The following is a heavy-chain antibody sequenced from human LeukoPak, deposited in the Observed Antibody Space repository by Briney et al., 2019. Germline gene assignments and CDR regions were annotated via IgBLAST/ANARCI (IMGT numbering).Heavy chain of an antibody. CDR1: GYSFTTYW. J-gene: IGHJ6*02. CDR2: TYPGDSDT. V-gene: IGHV5-51*01. Sequence: KVGESLQISCKGSGYSFTTYWIGWVRQMPGKGLEWMGITYPGDSDTRYSGSFQGQVTMSVDKSRGTAYLQWSSLKASDPAMYYCARHVTMVRGVIFYYHGMDVWGQGTTVTVSS. CDR3: ARHVTMVRGVIFYYHGMDV. D-gene: IGHD3-10*01.